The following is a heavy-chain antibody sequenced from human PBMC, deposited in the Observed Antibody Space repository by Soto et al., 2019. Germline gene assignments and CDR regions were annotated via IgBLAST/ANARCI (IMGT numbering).Heavy chain of an antibody. CDR2: ISAYNGNT. Sequence: QVQLVQSGAEVKKPGASVKVSCKASGYTFTSYGISWVRQAPGQGLEWMGWISAYNGNTNYAQKLQGRVTMTTDTSTRTAYMELRSLRSDDTAVYYCARDSPSVSTDYYYGMDVWGQGTTVTVSS. CDR3: ARDSPSVSTDYYYGMDV. CDR1: GYTFTSYG. J-gene: IGHJ6*02. V-gene: IGHV1-18*01. D-gene: IGHD3-10*01.